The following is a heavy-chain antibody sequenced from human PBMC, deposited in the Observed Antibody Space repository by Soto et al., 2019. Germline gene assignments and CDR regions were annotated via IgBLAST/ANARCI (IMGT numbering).Heavy chain of an antibody. J-gene: IGHJ4*02. Sequence: GSLRLSCAASGFTFSSYAMSWVRQAPGKGPEWVSAISGSGGSTYYADSVKGRFTISRDNSKNTLYLQMNSLRAEDTAVYYCAKDPGVYYDSSGYYEQGHYFDYWGQGTLVTVSS. CDR3: AKDPGVYYDSSGYYEQGHYFDY. CDR1: GFTFSSYA. V-gene: IGHV3-23*01. CDR2: ISGSGGST. D-gene: IGHD3-22*01.